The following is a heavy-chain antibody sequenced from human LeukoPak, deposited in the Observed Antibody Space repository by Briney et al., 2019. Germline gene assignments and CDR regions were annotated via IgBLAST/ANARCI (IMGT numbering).Heavy chain of an antibody. V-gene: IGHV1-69*13. CDR2: IIPIFGTT. D-gene: IGHD3-22*01. J-gene: IGHJ4*02. CDR1: GGSFRNYA. Sequence: SVKVSCKASGGSFRNYAISWVRQAPGQGLEWMGGIIPIFGTTKHAQKFQGRVTITADESTSTAYMELSSLRSEDTAVYYCARAQVTMLVVVIYFDYWGQGTLVTVSS. CDR3: ARAQVTMLVVVIYFDY.